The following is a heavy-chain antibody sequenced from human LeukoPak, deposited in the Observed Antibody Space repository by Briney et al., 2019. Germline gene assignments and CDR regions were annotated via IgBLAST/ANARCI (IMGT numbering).Heavy chain of an antibody. J-gene: IGHJ4*02. V-gene: IGHV3-30*03. Sequence: PGGSLRLSCAASGFTFSSYGMHWVRQDPGKGLEWVAVISNDGSKKYYADSVRGRFTISRDNAKNSRFLQMNSLRAEDTAVYYCAGRGSGSYFDYWGQGTLVTVSS. CDR2: ISNDGSKK. CDR3: AGRGSGSYFDY. D-gene: IGHD3-10*01. CDR1: GFTFSSYG.